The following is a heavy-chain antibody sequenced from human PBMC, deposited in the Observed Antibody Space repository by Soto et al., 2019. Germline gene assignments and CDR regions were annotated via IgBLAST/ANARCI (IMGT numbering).Heavy chain of an antibody. J-gene: IGHJ3*02. D-gene: IGHD3-22*01. CDR1: GFTFSNAW. CDR2: IKSKTDGGTT. CDR3: TTDSLYYYDSSGYPDAFDI. Sequence: GGALRLSCAASGFTFSNAWMSWVRQAPGKGLEWVGRIKSKTDGGTTDYAAPVKGRFTISRDDSKNTLYLQMNSLKTEDTAVYYCTTDSLYYYDSSGYPDAFDIWGQGTMVTVSS. V-gene: IGHV3-15*01.